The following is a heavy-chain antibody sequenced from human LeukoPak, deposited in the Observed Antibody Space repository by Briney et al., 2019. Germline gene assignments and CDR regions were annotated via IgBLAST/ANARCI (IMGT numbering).Heavy chain of an antibody. CDR3: ARVINFSIRGYSYGVEHYMDV. CDR2: ISAYNGNT. Sequence: ASVKVSCKASGYTFTSYGISWVRQAPGQGLEWMGRISAYNGNTNYAQKLQGRVTMTTDTSTSTAYMELRSLRSDDTAVYYCARVINFSIRGYSYGVEHYMDVWGKGTTVTISS. CDR1: GYTFTSYG. J-gene: IGHJ6*03. V-gene: IGHV1-18*01. D-gene: IGHD5-18*01.